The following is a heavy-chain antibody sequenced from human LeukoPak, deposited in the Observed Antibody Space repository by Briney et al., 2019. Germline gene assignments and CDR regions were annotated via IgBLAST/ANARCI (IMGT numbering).Heavy chain of an antibody. CDR3: ARLGRYYYGMDV. Sequence: SETLSLTRTVSGGSISGYFWSWIRQTPGKGLQWIGCIYYSGSTNYNPSLKSRVTISIDTSKSQLSLKVSSVTAADTAVYYCARLGRYYYGMDVWGQGTTVTVSS. CDR1: GGSISGYF. D-gene: IGHD1-26*01. J-gene: IGHJ6*02. CDR2: IYYSGST. V-gene: IGHV4-59*08.